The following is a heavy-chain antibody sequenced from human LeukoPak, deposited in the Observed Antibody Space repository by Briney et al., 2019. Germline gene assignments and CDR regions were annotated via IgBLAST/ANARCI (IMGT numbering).Heavy chain of an antibody. V-gene: IGHV3-30*19. CDR1: GFPFSSHV. CDR3: AREGARRGPLRY. CDR2: ISYDGSNK. Sequence: SGGSLRLSCAASGFPFSSHVLSWVRQAPGKGLEWVAVISYDGSNKYYADSVKGRFTISRDNSKNTLYLQMNSLRAEDTAVYYCAREGARRGPLRYWGQGTLVTVSS. J-gene: IGHJ4*02. D-gene: IGHD3-10*01.